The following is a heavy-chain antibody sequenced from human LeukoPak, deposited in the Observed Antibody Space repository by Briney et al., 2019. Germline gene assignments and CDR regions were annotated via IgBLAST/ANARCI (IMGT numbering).Heavy chain of an antibody. CDR3: ARAHEYYSGSGSYVGYGMDV. D-gene: IGHD3-10*01. CDR2: IIPILGIA. J-gene: IGHJ6*02. CDR1: GGTFSSYA. V-gene: IGHV1-69*04. Sequence: ASVKVSCKASGGTFSSYAISWVRQAPGQGLEWMGRIIPILGIANYAQKFQGRVTLTADKSTSTAYMELSSLRSEDTAVYYCARAHEYYSGSGSYVGYGMDVWGQGTTVTVSS.